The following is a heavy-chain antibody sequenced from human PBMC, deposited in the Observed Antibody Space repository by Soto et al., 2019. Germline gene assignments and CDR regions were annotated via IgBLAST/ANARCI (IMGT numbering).Heavy chain of an antibody. D-gene: IGHD2-21*02. J-gene: IGHJ3*01. V-gene: IGHV3-74*01. CDR1: GFTFSYYW. Sequence: EVQLVESEGGLVQPGGSLRLSCAASGFTFSYYWMHWVRQAPGQGLVWVSRIHSDGSSTTYADSVKGRFTISRDNAKNTLDLQMNSRRAEDTAVYYCARGDRGAFDLWGQGTMVTVSS. CDR2: IHSDGSST. CDR3: ARGDRGAFDL.